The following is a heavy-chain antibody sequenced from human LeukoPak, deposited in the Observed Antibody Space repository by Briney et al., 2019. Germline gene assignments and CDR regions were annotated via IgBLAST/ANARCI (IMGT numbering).Heavy chain of an antibody. D-gene: IGHD2-21*02. CDR3: AKEVYCGRDCHNPGYGVDV. J-gene: IGHJ6*02. CDR1: GFTFSSYV. Sequence: GGSLRLSCAASGFTFSSYVMSWVRQAPGKGLEWVSSISGSGGRTYYADSVKGRFTISRDNSKNTLSLQMNSLRDEDTATYYCAKEVYCGRDCHNPGYGVDVWGQGTTVTVSS. CDR2: ISGSGGRT. V-gene: IGHV3-23*01.